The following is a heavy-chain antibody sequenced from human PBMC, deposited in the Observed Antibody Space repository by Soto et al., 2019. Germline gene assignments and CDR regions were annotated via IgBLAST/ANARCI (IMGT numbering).Heavy chain of an antibody. J-gene: IGHJ6*02. CDR3: AAELGFVKLSVV. Sequence: QVQVVQSGVDVRRPGSSVKVSCKASGDTFKNCVISWVRQAPGQGLEWMGGIIPLFGTTDFAQRFQGRLTMTTDESTTAAYMELSRLRSEDKATYFCAAELGFVKLSVVWGQGTTVIVSS. CDR1: GDTFKNCV. V-gene: IGHV1-69*01. CDR2: IIPLFGTT. D-gene: IGHD7-27*01.